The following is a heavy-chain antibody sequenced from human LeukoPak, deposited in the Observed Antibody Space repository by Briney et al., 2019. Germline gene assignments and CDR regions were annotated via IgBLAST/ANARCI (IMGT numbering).Heavy chain of an antibody. CDR2: IYYSGST. V-gene: IGHV4-59*08. CDR1: GGSISGHY. CDR3: ARLQPDTSLTPYYYYIYV. D-gene: IGHD5-18*01. J-gene: IGHJ6*03. Sequence: PSVTLSLTCTVSGGSISGHYWSWIPQPPGKGLEWIGYIYYSGSTNYNPSLKSRATISVDTSMNQFSLMLSSVTAADTAVYYCARLQPDTSLTPYYYYIYVWGKGTTVTVSS.